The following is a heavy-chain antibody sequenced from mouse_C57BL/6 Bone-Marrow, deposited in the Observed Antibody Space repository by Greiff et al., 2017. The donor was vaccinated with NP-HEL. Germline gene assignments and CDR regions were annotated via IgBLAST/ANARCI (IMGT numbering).Heavy chain of an antibody. D-gene: IGHD2-4*01. J-gene: IGHJ4*01. V-gene: IGHV10-1*01. CDR1: GFSFNTYA. Sequence: EVHLVESGGGLVQPKGSLKLSCAASGFSFNTYAMNWVRQAPGKGLEWVARIRSKSNNYATYYADSVKDRFTISRDDSESMLYLQMNNLKTEDTAMYYCVRQRYYDYDGGYAMDYWGQGTSVTVSS. CDR2: IRSKSNNYAT. CDR3: VRQRYYDYDGGYAMDY.